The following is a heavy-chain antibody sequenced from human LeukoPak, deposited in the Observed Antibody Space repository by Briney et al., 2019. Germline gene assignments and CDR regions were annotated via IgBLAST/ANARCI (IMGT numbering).Heavy chain of an antibody. CDR1: GFRFDDYG. D-gene: IGHD6-19*01. CDR2: INWNGGST. V-gene: IGHV3-20*04. CDR3: ARGGSTGWYSFDY. J-gene: IGHJ4*02. Sequence: AGGSLRLSCVAPGFRFDDYGMSWVRQAPGKGLEWVSVINWNGGSTAYADPVKGRFTISRDNAKNSLYLRMNSLRAEDTALYYCARGGSTGWYSFDYWGQGTLVTVSS.